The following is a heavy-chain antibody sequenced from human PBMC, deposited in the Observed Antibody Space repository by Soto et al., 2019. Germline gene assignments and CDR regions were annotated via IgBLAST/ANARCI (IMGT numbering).Heavy chain of an antibody. D-gene: IGHD3-9*01. CDR2: ISGSGINT. J-gene: IGHJ6*03. CDR1: GFSFSTYA. CDR3: AKVGSIWAYYMDV. V-gene: IGHV3-23*01. Sequence: VQLMESGGGLAQPGGSLRLSCAASGFSFSTYAMTWVRQAPGKGLEWVSGISGSGINTYYADSVKGRFTISRDHSNNTLYLRMNSLRAEDTAVYYCAKVGSIWAYYMDVWGTGTTVIVSS.